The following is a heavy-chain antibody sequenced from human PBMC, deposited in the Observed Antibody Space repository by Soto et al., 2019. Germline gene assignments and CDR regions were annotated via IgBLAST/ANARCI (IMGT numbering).Heavy chain of an antibody. Sequence: GGSLRLSCAASGFTFSSYWMHWVRQAPGKGLVWVSRINSDGSSTSYADSVKGRLTISRDNAKNTLYLQMNSLRAEDTDVYYCARVRTTHAFDIWGQGTMVTVSS. CDR1: GFTFSSYW. V-gene: IGHV3-74*01. CDR3: ARVRTTHAFDI. J-gene: IGHJ3*02. CDR2: INSDGSST. D-gene: IGHD1-7*01.